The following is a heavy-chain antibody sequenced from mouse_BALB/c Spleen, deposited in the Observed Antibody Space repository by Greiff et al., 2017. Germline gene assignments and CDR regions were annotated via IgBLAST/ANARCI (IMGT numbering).Heavy chain of an antibody. CDR2: ISSGGSYT. J-gene: IGHJ3*01. V-gene: IGHV5-6*02. CDR1: GFTFSSYG. D-gene: IGHD2-4*01. Sequence: EVKLVESGGDLVKPGGSLKLSCAASGFTFSSYGMSWVRQTPDKRLEWVATISSGGSYTYYPDSVKGRFTISRDNAKNTLYLQMSSLKSEDTAMYYCARRYDYDVVAWFAYWGQGTLVTVSA. CDR3: ARRYDYDVVAWFAY.